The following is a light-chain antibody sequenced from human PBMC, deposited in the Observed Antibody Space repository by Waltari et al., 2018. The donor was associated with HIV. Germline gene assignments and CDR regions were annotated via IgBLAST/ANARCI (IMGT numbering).Light chain of an antibody. CDR1: SNNVGNQG. CDR3: SAWDSSLSAVV. V-gene: IGLV10-54*04. Sequence: QAGLTQPPSVSKGLRQTATLPCTGNSNNVGNQGATWLQQHQGHPPKLLSYNNNNRPSGISDRFSASRSGNTASLTITGLQPEDEADYFCSAWDSSLSAVVFGGGTTLTVL. CDR2: NNN. J-gene: IGLJ2*01.